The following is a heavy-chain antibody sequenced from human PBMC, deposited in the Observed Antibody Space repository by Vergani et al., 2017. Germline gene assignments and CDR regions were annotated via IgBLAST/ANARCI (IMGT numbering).Heavy chain of an antibody. CDR2: ISSSGSP. J-gene: IGHJ3*01. V-gene: IGHV4-59*04. Sequence: VQLVESGGDLVQPGGSLRLSCAASGFTFSSYSMNWVRQAPGKGLEWIGSISSSGSPYYNPTLKSRLAFSVDTSKNLFSLRLKSVTATDTGMYYCARPVGPSAIADGYHVWGQGTMVTVS. CDR1: GFTFSSYS. CDR3: ARPVGPSAIADGYHV. D-gene: IGHD3-10*01.